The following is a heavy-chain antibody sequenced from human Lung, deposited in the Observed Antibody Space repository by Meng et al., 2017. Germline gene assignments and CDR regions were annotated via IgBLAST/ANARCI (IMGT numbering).Heavy chain of an antibody. D-gene: IGHD4-11*01. CDR1: AGSFSDYY. Sequence: HVQPQQWGGGLLDPSEALLRTCVVSAGSFSDYYWSWSRQPPGKGLEWIGEINHSGSTNYNPSLEGRATISVDTSQNNLSLKLSSVTAADSAVYYCARGPTTMAHDFDYWGQGTLVTVSS. J-gene: IGHJ4*02. CDR2: INHSGST. V-gene: IGHV4-34*01. CDR3: ARGPTTMAHDFDY.